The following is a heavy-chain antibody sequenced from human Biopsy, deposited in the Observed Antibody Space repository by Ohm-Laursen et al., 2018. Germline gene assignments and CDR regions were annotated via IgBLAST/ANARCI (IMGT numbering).Heavy chain of an antibody. J-gene: IGHJ4*02. Sequence: GTLSLTCTVTDGSISNIINYWGWIRQPLGKGLEWLGSIYHTGIPDYNPSLKTRVTISEDTSNNQFSLNLISLTAADTAVHYCARHSFGSGRDFWGQGTLVTVSS. V-gene: IGHV4-39*01. CDR3: ARHSFGSGRDF. CDR2: IYHTGIP. D-gene: IGHD3-10*01. CDR1: DGSISNIINY.